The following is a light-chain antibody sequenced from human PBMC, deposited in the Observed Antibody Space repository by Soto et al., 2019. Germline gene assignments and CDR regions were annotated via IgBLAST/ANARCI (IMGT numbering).Light chain of an antibody. CDR1: TSDIGNNY. J-gene: IGLJ3*02. Sequence: QPVLTQAPSASGTPGQSVTISCSGSTSDIGNNYVYWYQHLPGKAPKLLIYRDDQRPAGVPDRFSGSKSGTSASLAISGLRSEDEADYWCAAWDDSLTGWVFGGGTKLTVL. V-gene: IGLV1-47*01. CDR2: RDD. CDR3: AAWDDSLTGWV.